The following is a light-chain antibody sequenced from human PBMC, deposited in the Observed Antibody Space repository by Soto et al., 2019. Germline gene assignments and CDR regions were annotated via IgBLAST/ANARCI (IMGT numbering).Light chain of an antibody. J-gene: IGKJ1*01. CDR3: QQYSDWPPT. CDR2: GAS. V-gene: IGKV3-15*01. CDR1: ESLSSN. Sequence: EVVMTQSPATLSVSPGGRATLSCRASESLSSNLAWYQQKPGQAPRLLIYGASTRGTGIPARFSGSGSGTEFTLTISSLQSEDFAVYYCQQYSDWPPTFGRGTMVDIK.